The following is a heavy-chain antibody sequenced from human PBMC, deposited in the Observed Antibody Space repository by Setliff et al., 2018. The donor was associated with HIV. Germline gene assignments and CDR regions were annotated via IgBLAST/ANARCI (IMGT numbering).Heavy chain of an antibody. V-gene: IGHV4-34*01. J-gene: IGHJ4*02. CDR1: GGSFSGYY. CDR2: MNHRGVI. Sequence: SETLSLTCTVYGGSFSGYYWTWIRQPPGKGLEFIGEMNHRGVIKYLSSLKSRVTMAVDTSKNQFSLKLSSVTAADTAVYYCARFEVTTVTTRDYWGQGTLVTVSS. D-gene: IGHD4-17*01. CDR3: ARFEVTTVTTRDY.